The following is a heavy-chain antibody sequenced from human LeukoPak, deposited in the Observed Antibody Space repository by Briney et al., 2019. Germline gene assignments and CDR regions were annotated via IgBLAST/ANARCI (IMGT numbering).Heavy chain of an antibody. V-gene: IGHV4-61*02. CDR2: IYASGNT. CDR3: ARDWGYCSGGSCHFPIDY. D-gene: IGHD2-15*01. J-gene: IGHJ4*02. CDR1: GGSISIDTYH. Sequence: SQTLSLTCTVSGGSISIDTYHWSWIRQPAGKGLEWIGRIYASGNTNYNPSLKSRVTISVDTSKNQFPLKLSSVTAADSAVYYCARDWGYCSGGSCHFPIDYWGQGTLVTVSS.